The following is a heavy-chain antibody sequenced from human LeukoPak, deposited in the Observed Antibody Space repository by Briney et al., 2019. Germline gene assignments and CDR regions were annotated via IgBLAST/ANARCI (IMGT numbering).Heavy chain of an antibody. CDR3: ARDGIAAAGTDY. CDR1: GGTFSSYA. CDR2: IIPILGIA. V-gene: IGHV1-69*04. D-gene: IGHD6-13*01. Sequence: SVKVSCKASGGTFSSYAISWVRQAPGQGLEWMGRIIPILGIANYAQKFQGRVTMTRNTSISTAYMELSSLRSEDTAVYYCARDGIAAAGTDYWGQGTLVTVSS. J-gene: IGHJ4*02.